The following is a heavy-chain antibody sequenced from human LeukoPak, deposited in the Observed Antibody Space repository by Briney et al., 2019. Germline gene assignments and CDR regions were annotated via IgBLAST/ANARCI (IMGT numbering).Heavy chain of an antibody. J-gene: IGHJ4*02. D-gene: IGHD3-22*01. V-gene: IGHV1-24*01. Sequence: GVSVKVSCRVSGYTLTELSMHWVRQAPGKGLEWMGGFDPEDGETIYAQKFQGRVTMTEDTSTDTAYMELSSLRSEDTAVYYCATRPYYYDSSGYYYFDYWGQGTLVTVSS. CDR2: FDPEDGET. CDR1: GYTLTELS. CDR3: ATRPYYYDSSGYYYFDY.